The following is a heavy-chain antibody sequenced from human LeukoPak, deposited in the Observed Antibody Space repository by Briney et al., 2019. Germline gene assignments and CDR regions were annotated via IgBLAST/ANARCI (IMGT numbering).Heavy chain of an antibody. J-gene: IGHJ3*02. CDR2: INHSGST. D-gene: IGHD2-15*01. CDR1: GGSFSGYY. Sequence: SETLSLTCAVYGGSFSGYYWSWIRQPPGKGLEWIGEINHSGSTNYNPSLKSRVTISVDTSKNQFSLKLSSVTAADTAVYYCARSPSLHYSPELAAPGRDAFDIWGQGTMVTVSS. CDR3: ARSPSLHYSPELAAPGRDAFDI. V-gene: IGHV4-34*01.